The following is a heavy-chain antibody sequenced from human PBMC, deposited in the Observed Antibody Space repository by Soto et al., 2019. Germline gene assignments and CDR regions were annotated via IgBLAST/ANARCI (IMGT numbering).Heavy chain of an antibody. Sequence: PGGSLRLSCAASGFTFSSYAMSWVRQAPGKGLEWVSAISGSGGSTYYADSVKGRFTISRDNPKNTLYLQMNSLRAEDTAVYYCAKNIFGVVIFPGYYYGMDVWGQGTTVTVSS. V-gene: IGHV3-23*01. CDR1: GFTFSSYA. D-gene: IGHD3-3*02. CDR2: ISGSGGST. J-gene: IGHJ6*02. CDR3: AKNIFGVVIFPGYYYGMDV.